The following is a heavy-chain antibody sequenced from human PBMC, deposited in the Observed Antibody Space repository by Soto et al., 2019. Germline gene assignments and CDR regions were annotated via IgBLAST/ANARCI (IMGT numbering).Heavy chain of an antibody. D-gene: IGHD6-13*01. CDR1: AFTFSSYS. V-gene: IGHV3-48*02. J-gene: IGHJ5*02. Sequence: PGGSLRLSCAASAFTFSSYSMNWVRQAPGKGLEWASYISTSSGTIYYADSVKGRFTISRDNAKNSLYLQMNSLRDEDTAVYYCARQGVASTATSWFDPWGQGTLVTVSS. CDR2: ISTSSGTI. CDR3: ARQGVASTATSWFDP.